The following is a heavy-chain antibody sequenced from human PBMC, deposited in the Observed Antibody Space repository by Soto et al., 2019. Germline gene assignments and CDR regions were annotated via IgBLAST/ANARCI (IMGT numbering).Heavy chain of an antibody. Sequence: ASVKVSCKASGHSITSHYMHWVRQAPGQGLEWMGTIDPTGGRTNYAQKFQGRVTMTRDTSTSTVYMELSSLRSEDTAVYYCARASGSSYWFDPWGQGTLVTVS. D-gene: IGHD1-26*01. CDR2: IDPTGGRT. CDR3: ARASGSSYWFDP. V-gene: IGHV1-46*01. CDR1: GHSITSHY. J-gene: IGHJ5*02.